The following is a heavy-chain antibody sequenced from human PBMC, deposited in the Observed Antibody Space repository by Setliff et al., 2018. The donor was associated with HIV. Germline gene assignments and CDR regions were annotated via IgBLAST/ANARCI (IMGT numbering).Heavy chain of an antibody. V-gene: IGHV4-39*01. J-gene: IGHJ4*02. Sequence: SETLSLTCTVSGASISSHNYYWGWIRQSPGKGLEWIASIRSSGDTYYNPSLQSRVIISVDTSKNQISLKLTSVTAADTAVYYCTIPASSLAPNWGRGTQVTVSS. CDR1: GASISSHNYY. CDR3: TIPASSLAPN. CDR2: IRSSGDT.